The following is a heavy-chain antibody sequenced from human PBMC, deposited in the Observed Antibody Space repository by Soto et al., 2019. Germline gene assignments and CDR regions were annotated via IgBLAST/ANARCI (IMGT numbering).Heavy chain of an antibody. D-gene: IGHD3-22*01. CDR3: ARSRANYYDSRGYYYSTFDY. Sequence: QVQLVQSGAEVKKPGSPVKVSCKTSGGTFSSYAISWERQAPGQGLEWMGGIIPMFGTANYAQKFQGRVTITADESTSTAYMELSSLRSEDTAVYYCARSRANYYDSRGYYYSTFDYWGQGTLVTVSS. V-gene: IGHV1-69*12. J-gene: IGHJ4*02. CDR2: IIPMFGTA. CDR1: GGTFSSYA.